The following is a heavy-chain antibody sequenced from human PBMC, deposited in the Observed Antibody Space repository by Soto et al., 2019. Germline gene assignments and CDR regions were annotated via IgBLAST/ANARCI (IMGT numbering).Heavy chain of an antibody. CDR1: GGTFSSYA. V-gene: IGHV1-69*06. D-gene: IGHD6-19*01. Sequence: ASVKVSCKASGGTFSSYAISWVRRAPGQGLEWMGGIIPIFGTANYAQKFQGRVTITADNSKNTLYLQMNNLRAEDTAVYYCAKGVPGIAVAGTGYFQHWGQGTLVTVSS. CDR3: AKGVPGIAVAGTGYFQH. J-gene: IGHJ1*01. CDR2: IIPIFGTA.